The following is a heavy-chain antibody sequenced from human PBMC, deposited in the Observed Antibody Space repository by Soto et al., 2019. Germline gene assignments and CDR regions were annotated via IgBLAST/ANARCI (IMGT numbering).Heavy chain of an antibody. Sequence: SETLSLTCTVSGGSISSYYWSWIRQPPGKGLEWIGYIYYSGSTNYNPSLKSRVTISVDTSKNQFSLKMSSVTAADTAVYYCARVWGGAFDIWGQGAMVT. CDR2: IYYSGST. J-gene: IGHJ3*02. CDR3: ARVWGGAFDI. D-gene: IGHD3-10*01. V-gene: IGHV4-59*01. CDR1: GGSISSYY.